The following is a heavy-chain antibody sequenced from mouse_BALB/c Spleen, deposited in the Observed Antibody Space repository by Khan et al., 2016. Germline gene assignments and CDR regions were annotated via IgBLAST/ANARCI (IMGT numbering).Heavy chain of an antibody. J-gene: IGHJ3*01. D-gene: IGHD1-1*01. CDR3: TRWGYYGSSYVGFAY. CDR1: GYTFTSYY. CDR2: LNPSNGGT. Sequence: QVQLQQSGAELVKPGASVKLSCKASGYTFTSYYMYWVKQRPGQGLEWIGELNPSNGGTNFNETLTSKATLTVDKSSSTAYMQLSSLTSEDSAVYYCTRWGYYGSSYVGFAYWGQGTLVTVSA. V-gene: IGHV1S81*02.